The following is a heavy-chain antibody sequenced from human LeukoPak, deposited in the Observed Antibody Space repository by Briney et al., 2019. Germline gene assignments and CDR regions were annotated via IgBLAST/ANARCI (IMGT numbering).Heavy chain of an antibody. CDR2: IYYSGST. V-gene: IGHV4-59*02. CDR3: ARWDSGSYFLDY. CDR1: GGSVSSCY. D-gene: IGHD1-26*01. Sequence: PSETLSLTCTVSGGSVSSCYWNWIRQPPGKGLEWIGYIYYSGSTNYNPSLKSRVTISIDTSKNQFSLKLNSVTAADTAGYYCARWDSGSYFLDYWGQGTLCTVSS. J-gene: IGHJ4*02.